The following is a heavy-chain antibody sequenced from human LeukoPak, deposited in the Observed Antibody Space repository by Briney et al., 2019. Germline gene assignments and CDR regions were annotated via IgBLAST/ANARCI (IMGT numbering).Heavy chain of an antibody. CDR1: GGSISSYY. D-gene: IGHD6-6*01. J-gene: IGHJ2*01. Sequence: PSETLSLTCTVSGGSISSYYWSWIRQPPGKGLEWIGYIYYSGSTNYNPSLKSRVTISVDTSKNQFSLKLSSVTAADTAVYYCARDTEYSSSSGGTPGWYFDLWGRGTLVTVSS. CDR2: IYYSGST. V-gene: IGHV4-59*01. CDR3: ARDTEYSSSSGGTPGWYFDL.